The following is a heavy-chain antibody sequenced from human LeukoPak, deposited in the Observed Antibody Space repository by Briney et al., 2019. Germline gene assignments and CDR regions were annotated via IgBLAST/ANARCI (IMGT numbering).Heavy chain of an antibody. CDR2: ISGSGGST. Sequence: GGSLRLSCAASGFTFSSYAMSWVRQAPGKGLEWVSAISGSGGSTYYADSVKGRFTISRDNSKNTLYLQMNSLRAEDTAVYYCAKDTYSGSYSSFDYWGQGPRSPSPQ. D-gene: IGHD1-26*01. V-gene: IGHV3-23*01. J-gene: IGHJ4*02. CDR1: GFTFSSYA. CDR3: AKDTYSGSYSSFDY.